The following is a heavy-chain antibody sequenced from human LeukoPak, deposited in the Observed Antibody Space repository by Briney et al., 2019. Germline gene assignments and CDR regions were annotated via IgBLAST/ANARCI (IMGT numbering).Heavy chain of an antibody. V-gene: IGHV3-48*04. D-gene: IGHD5-18*01. J-gene: IGHJ5*02. CDR3: ARDSYSYGHNWFDP. Sequence: VGSLRLSCAASGFTFSSYSMNWVRQAPGKGLEWVSYISSSSSTIYYADSVKGRFTISRDNAKNSLYLQMNSLRAEDTAVYYCARDSYSYGHNWFDPWGQGTLATVSS. CDR1: GFTFSSYS. CDR2: ISSSSSTI.